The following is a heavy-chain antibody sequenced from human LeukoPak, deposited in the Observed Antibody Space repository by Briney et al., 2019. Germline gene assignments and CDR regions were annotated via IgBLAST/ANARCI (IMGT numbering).Heavy chain of an antibody. Sequence: ETLSLTCTVSGGSISSYYWSWVRQAPGKGLEWVSAISGSGGSTYYADSVKGRFTISRDNSKNTLYLQMNSLRAEDTAVYYCAKDRYYDILTGNDYWGQGTLVTVSS. V-gene: IGHV3-23*01. CDR1: GGSISSYY. J-gene: IGHJ4*02. CDR3: AKDRYYDILTGNDY. D-gene: IGHD3-9*01. CDR2: ISGSGGST.